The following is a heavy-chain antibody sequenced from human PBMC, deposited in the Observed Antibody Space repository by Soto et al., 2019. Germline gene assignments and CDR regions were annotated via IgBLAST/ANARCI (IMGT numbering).Heavy chain of an antibody. Sequence: EVQLVESGGGLVKPGGSLRLSCAASGFNFSNTWMSWVRQAPGKGLEWVGRIESKADGGTTDYVAPVKGRFTISRDDSKNTLCLQMDSLKTADTAVYYYSTGRNSNYHWGQVTLVTVSS. CDR3: STGRNSNYH. J-gene: IGHJ4*02. V-gene: IGHV3-15*04. CDR2: IESKADGGTT. CDR1: GFNFSNTW. D-gene: IGHD3-10*01.